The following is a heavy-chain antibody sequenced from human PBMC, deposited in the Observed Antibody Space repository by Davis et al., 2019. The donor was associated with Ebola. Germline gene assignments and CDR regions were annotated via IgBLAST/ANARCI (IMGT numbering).Heavy chain of an antibody. CDR3: TTRLAVAGTDYYYGMDV. J-gene: IGHJ6*02. D-gene: IGHD6-19*01. Sequence: GESLKISCAASGFTFSGSAMHWVRHASGKGLEWVGRIGSKANSYATAYAASVKGRFTISRDDSKNMEYLQMNSLKTEDTAVYYCTTRLAVAGTDYYYGMDVWGQGATVTVSS. CDR2: IGSKANSYAT. CDR1: GFTFSGSA. V-gene: IGHV3-73*01.